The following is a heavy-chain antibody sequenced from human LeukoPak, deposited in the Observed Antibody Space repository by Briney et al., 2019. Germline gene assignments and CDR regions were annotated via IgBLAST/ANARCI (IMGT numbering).Heavy chain of an antibody. V-gene: IGHV1-2*02. J-gene: IGHJ4*02. CDR2: SNPNSGGT. Sequence: ASVKVSCKASGYTFTGYYMHWVRQAPGQGLEWMGWSNPNSGGTNYAQKFQGRVTMTRDTSISTAYMELSRVRSDDTAVYYCAREYSRYSGTYYDYWGQGTLVTVSS. CDR3: AREYSRYSGTYYDY. CDR1: GYTFTGYY. D-gene: IGHD5-12*01.